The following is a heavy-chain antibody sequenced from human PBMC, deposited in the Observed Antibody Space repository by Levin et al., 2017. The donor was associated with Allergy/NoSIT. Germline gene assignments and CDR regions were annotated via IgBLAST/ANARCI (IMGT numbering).Heavy chain of an antibody. V-gene: IGHV1-69*13. D-gene: IGHD6-13*01. J-gene: IGHJ4*02. CDR1: GGTFSSYA. CDR2: IIPNFGTA. CDR3: ANWYSSSWSIFDY. Sequence: SVKVSCKASGGTFSSYAISWVRQAPGQGLEWMGGIIPNFGTANYAQKFQGRVTITADESTSTAYMELSSLRSEDTAVYYCANWYSSSWSIFDYWGQGTLVTVSS.